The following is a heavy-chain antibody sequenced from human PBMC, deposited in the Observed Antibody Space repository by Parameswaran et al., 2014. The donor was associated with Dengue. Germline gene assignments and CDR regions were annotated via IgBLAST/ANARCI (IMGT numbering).Heavy chain of an antibody. D-gene: IGHD6-13*01. Sequence: VRQAPGQGLEWMGWINPNSGGTNYAQKFQGRVTMTRDTSISTAYMELSRLRSDDTAVYYCAREYSSSWSNWFDPWGQGTLVTVSS. J-gene: IGHJ5*02. CDR3: AREYSSSWSNWFDP. CDR2: INPNSGGT. V-gene: IGHV1-2*02.